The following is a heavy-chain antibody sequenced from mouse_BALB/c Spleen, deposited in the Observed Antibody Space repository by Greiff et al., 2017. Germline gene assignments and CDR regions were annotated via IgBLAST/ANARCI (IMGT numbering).Heavy chain of an antibody. V-gene: IGHV5-17*02. CDR3: ARFLEGYAMDY. D-gene: IGHD2-10*02. Sequence: EVQRVESGGGLVQPGGSRKLSCAASGFTFSSFGMHWVRQAPEKGLEWVAYISSGSSTIYYADTVKGRFTISRDNPKNTLFLQMTSLRSEDTAMYYCARFLEGYAMDYWGQGTSVTVSS. CDR1: GFTFSSFG. J-gene: IGHJ4*01. CDR2: ISSGSSTI.